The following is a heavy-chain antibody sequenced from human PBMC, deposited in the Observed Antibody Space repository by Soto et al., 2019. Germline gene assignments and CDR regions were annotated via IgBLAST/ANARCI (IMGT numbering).Heavy chain of an antibody. D-gene: IGHD6-19*01. CDR1: GGSISGSSYY. V-gene: IGHV4-39*01. CDR2: ITYSGST. Sequence: QLQLQESGPGLVKPSETLSLACTVSGGSISGSSYYWGWIRQPPGKGLEWIGTITYSGSTYYNPSLQSRVTISVDTSKNQFSRKLSSVTAADTAVYYCARRYSSAWYDWFDPWGQGALVTVSS. J-gene: IGHJ5*02. CDR3: ARRYSSAWYDWFDP.